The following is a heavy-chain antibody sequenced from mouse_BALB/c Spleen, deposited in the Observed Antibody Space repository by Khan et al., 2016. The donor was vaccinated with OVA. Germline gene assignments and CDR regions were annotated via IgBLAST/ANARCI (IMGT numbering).Heavy chain of an antibody. CDR3: ARFDYQGFAY. J-gene: IGHJ3*01. V-gene: IGHV5-17*02. CDR1: GFTFSSFG. D-gene: IGHD2-4*01. CDR2: ISSGSSTI. Sequence: EVELVESGGGLVQPGGSRKLSCAASGFTFSSFGMHWVRQAPEKGLEWVAYISSGSSTIYSADTVKGRFTISRDDPKTTLFLQMTSLRSEDTALYYCARFDYQGFAYWGQGTLVTVSA.